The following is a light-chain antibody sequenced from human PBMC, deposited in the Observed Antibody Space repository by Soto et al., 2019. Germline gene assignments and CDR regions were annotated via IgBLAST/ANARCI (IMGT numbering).Light chain of an antibody. J-gene: IGKJ1*01. CDR3: QQYGSSPTWT. CDR1: QSVSSSY. V-gene: IGKV3-20*01. Sequence: EIVLTQSPGTLSLSPVERATLSCRAIQSVSSSYLAWYQQKPGQAPRLLIYGASSRATGIPDRFSGSGSGTDFTLTISRLEPEDFAVYYCQQYGSSPTWTFGQGTKVDI. CDR2: GAS.